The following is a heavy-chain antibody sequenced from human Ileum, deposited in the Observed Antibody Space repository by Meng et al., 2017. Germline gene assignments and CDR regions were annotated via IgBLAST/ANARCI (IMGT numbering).Heavy chain of an antibody. V-gene: IGHV4-39*07. J-gene: IGHJ4*02. CDR3: ARSGFITMLRGVPPYFDY. CDR1: GGSISRSSYY. Sequence: SETLSLTCIVSGGSISRSSYYWGWIRQPPGKGLEWIGSIYYSGSTYYNPSLKSRVTMSVDTSRNQFSLKLSSVTAADTAVYYCARSGFITMLRGVPPYFDYWGQGMLVTSPQ. CDR2: IYYSGST. D-gene: IGHD3-10*01.